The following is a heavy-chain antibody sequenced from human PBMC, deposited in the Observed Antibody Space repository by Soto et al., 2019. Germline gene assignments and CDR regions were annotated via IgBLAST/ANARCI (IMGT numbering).Heavy chain of an antibody. CDR3: ITSYDYVWGSYRYTGDY. CDR2: IIRKTDGGTT. Sequence: EVQLVESGGGLVQPGGSLRLSCAASGFTFSNAWMNWVRQAPGKGLEWVGRIIRKTDGGTTDYAAPVKGRFTISRDDSKNTLYLQMNSLKTEDTAVYYCITSYDYVWGSYRYTGDYWGQGTLVTVSS. CDR1: GFTFSNAW. V-gene: IGHV3-15*07. J-gene: IGHJ4*02. D-gene: IGHD3-16*02.